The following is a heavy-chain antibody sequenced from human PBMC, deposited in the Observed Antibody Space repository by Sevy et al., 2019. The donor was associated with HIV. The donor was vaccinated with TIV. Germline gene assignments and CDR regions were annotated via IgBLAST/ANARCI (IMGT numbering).Heavy chain of an antibody. CDR1: GFTFSRYG. Sequence: GGSLRLSCAASGFTFSRYGMHWVRQAPGKGLEWVAVISFDGSKKYYGDSVKGRFTISRDNSKNTLYLAMSSLSPEDTAVYDCAKLDYDILTRNPDYWGQGTLVTVSS. CDR3: AKLDYDILTRNPDY. D-gene: IGHD3-9*01. J-gene: IGHJ4*02. V-gene: IGHV3-30*18. CDR2: ISFDGSKK.